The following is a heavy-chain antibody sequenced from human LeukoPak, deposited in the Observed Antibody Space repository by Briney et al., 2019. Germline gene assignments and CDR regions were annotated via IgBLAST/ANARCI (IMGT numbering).Heavy chain of an antibody. Sequence: GGSLRLSCAASGFTVSSNYMSWVRQAPGKGLEWVSVIYSGGSTYYADSVKGRFTISRDNSKNTLYLQMNSLRAEDTAVYYCARGSEWSSGVSDYWGQGTLVTVSS. CDR2: IYSGGST. CDR3: ARGSEWSSGVSDY. J-gene: IGHJ4*02. D-gene: IGHD3-3*01. V-gene: IGHV3-53*01. CDR1: GFTVSSNY.